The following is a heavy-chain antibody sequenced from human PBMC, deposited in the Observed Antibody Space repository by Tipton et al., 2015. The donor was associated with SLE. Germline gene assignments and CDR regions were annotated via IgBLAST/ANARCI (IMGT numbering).Heavy chain of an antibody. V-gene: IGHV4-59*01. CDR3: ARANQLEHGFDY. Sequence: TLFLTCTVSCGSISSYYWSWFRQPPGKGLEWIGYIFYSGSTNYNPSLKSRVTISVDTSKNQFSLKLSSVTAADTAVYYCARANQLEHGFDYWGQGTLVTVSS. D-gene: IGHD1-1*01. CDR2: IFYSGST. J-gene: IGHJ4*02. CDR1: CGSISSYY.